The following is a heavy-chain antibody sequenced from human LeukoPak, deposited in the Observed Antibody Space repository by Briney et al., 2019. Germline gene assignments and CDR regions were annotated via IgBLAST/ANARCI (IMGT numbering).Heavy chain of an antibody. CDR2: IYYSGST. Sequence: SETLSLTCTVSGGSISSGDYSWSWIRQPPGKGLEWIGYIYYSGSTYYNPSLKSRVTISVDTSKNQFSLKLSSVTAADTAVYYCARESRLGELSPRFDPWGQGTLVTVSS. CDR1: GGSISSGDYS. V-gene: IGHV4-30-4*01. CDR3: ARESRLGELSPRFDP. D-gene: IGHD3-16*02. J-gene: IGHJ5*02.